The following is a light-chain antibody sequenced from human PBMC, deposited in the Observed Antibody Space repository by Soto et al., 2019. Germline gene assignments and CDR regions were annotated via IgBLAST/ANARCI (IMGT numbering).Light chain of an antibody. CDR2: TFA. V-gene: IGLV1-44*01. Sequence: QSVLTQPPSASGTPGQRVTTFCSGSSSNIGSNAVNWYQQLPGTAPKLLIYTFAQRPSGVPDRFSGSKSGTSASLAISGLQSEDEADYYCASWDVSLNAWVFGGGTKLTVL. CDR3: ASWDVSLNAWV. CDR1: SSNIGSNA. J-gene: IGLJ3*02.